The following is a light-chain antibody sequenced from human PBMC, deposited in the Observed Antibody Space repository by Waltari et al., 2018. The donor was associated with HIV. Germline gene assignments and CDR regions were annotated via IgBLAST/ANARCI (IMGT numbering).Light chain of an antibody. V-gene: IGLV2-23*02. Sequence: QSGLTQPASVSGSAGQSITISCTGTSSDIGGYNLVPWYQHHPGKAPRLIIHKVSERPSGVSNRFSGSKSGNTASLTISGLQAEDEAEYHCCSYAGVNTYVVFGGGTRLTVL. CDR1: SSDIGGYNL. J-gene: IGLJ2*01. CDR2: KVS. CDR3: CSYAGVNTYVV.